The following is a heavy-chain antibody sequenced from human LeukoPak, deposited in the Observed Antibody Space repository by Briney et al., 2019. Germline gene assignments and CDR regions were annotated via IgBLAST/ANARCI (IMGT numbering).Heavy chain of an antibody. CDR3: ARDRATPGYQLLRVDYYYGMDV. J-gene: IGHJ6*04. V-gene: IGHV4-38-2*02. CDR1: GYSISSGYY. CDR2: IYHSGST. D-gene: IGHD2-2*01. Sequence: PSETLSLICAVSGYSISSGYYWGWIRQPPGKGLEWIGSIYHSGSTYYNPSLKSRVTISVDTSKNQFSLKLSSVTAADTAVYYCARDRATPGYQLLRVDYYYGMDVWGKGTTVTVSS.